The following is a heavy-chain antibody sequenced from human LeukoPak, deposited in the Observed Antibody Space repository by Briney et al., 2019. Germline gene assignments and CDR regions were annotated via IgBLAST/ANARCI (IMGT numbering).Heavy chain of an antibody. D-gene: IGHD4-17*01. J-gene: IGHJ4*02. V-gene: IGHV4-61*01. CDR2: IYYSGST. Sequence: SETLSLTCTVSAGSVSSGSYYWSWIRQPPGKGLEWIGYIYYSGSTTYNPSLKSRVTMSVDTSKSKFSLKLNSLTAADTAVYYCAGVPISTTARGYFDYWGQGTLVTVSS. CDR3: AGVPISTTARGYFDY. CDR1: AGSVSSGSYY.